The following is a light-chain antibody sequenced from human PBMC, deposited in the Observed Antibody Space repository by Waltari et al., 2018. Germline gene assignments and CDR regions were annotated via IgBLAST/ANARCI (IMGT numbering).Light chain of an antibody. CDR1: QSVSNF. J-gene: IGKJ4*01. Sequence: EIVLTQSPATLSLSPGERATLSCRASQSVSNFLAWYQQKPGQAPRLLIFEASKRATGSPARFSGSGSGTDVTLNISSLEPEDFAVYYCQQRANWPPLTFGGGTKVEIK. CDR2: EAS. V-gene: IGKV3-11*01. CDR3: QQRANWPPLT.